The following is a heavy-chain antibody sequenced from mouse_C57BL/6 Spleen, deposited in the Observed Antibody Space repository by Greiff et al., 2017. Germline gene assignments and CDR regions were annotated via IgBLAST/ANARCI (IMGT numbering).Heavy chain of an antibody. J-gene: IGHJ4*01. V-gene: IGHV1-19*01. D-gene: IGHD2-12*01. CDR1: GYTFTDYY. CDR3: ARYYSVYAMDY. Sequence: VQLQQSGPVLVKPGASVKMSCKASGYTFTDYYLNWVKQSHGKSLEWIGVINPYNGGTSYNQTFKGQATLTVDKSSSTAYLELNSLTSEDSAVYDCARYYSVYAMDYWGQGTSVTVSA. CDR2: INPYNGGT.